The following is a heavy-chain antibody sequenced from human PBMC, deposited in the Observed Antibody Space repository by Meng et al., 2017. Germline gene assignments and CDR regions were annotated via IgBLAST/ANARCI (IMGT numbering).Heavy chain of an antibody. Sequence: LSLTCAASGFTFSSYDMHWVRQATGKGLEWVSAIGTAGDTYYPGSVKGRFTISRENAKNSLYLQMNSLRAGDTAVYYCARGTYYYDSSGYYEPLAFDIWGQGTMVTVSS. CDR3: ARGTYYYDSSGYYEPLAFDI. CDR2: IGTAGDT. V-gene: IGHV3-13*01. D-gene: IGHD3-22*01. J-gene: IGHJ3*02. CDR1: GFTFSSYD.